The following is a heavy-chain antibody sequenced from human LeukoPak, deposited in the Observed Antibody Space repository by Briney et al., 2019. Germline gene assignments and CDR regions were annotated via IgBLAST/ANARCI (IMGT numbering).Heavy chain of an antibody. J-gene: IGHJ4*02. V-gene: IGHV3-53*01. CDR2: IYGGDTT. D-gene: IGHD2-15*01. CDR3: ARAIQFGGYFDY. CDR1: GFTVSRDY. Sequence: GGSLRLSCAASGFTVSRDYMSWVRQAPGKGLEWVSVIYGGDTTYYADPVRGRFTISRDTSKNTLYLQMNSLRADDTAVYYCARAIQFGGYFDYWGQGTLVTVSS.